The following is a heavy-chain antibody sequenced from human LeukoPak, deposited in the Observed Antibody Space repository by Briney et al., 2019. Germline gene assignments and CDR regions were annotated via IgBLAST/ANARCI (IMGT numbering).Heavy chain of an antibody. CDR3: AKGGYYYDSSGSYFDY. D-gene: IGHD3-22*01. J-gene: IGHJ4*02. CDR2: ISGSGGST. CDR1: GFTFSSYA. V-gene: IGHV3-23*01. Sequence: GGSLRLSCAASGFTFSSYAMSWVRQAPGKGLEWVSAISGSGGSTYYADSVEGRFTISRDNSKNTLYLQMNSLRAEDTAVYYCAKGGYYYDSSGSYFDYWGQGTLVTVSS.